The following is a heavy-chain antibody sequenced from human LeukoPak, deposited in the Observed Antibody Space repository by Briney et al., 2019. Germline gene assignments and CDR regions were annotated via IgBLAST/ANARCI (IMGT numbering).Heavy chain of an antibody. J-gene: IGHJ4*02. CDR2: IHHSGST. D-gene: IGHD5-24*01. Sequence: SETLSLTCIVSGYSISSGYYWGWIRQPPGKGLEWIGNIHHSGSTYYNPSLKSRVTISVDTSKNQFSLKLSSVTAADTAVYYCAKVADRYSYGRIDRDGYNFDYWGQGTLVTVSS. CDR3: AKVADRYSYGRIDRDGYNFDY. CDR1: GYSISSGYY. V-gene: IGHV4-38-2*02.